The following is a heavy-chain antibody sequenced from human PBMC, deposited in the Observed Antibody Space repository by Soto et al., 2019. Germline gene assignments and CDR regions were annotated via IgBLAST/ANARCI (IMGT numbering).Heavy chain of an antibody. D-gene: IGHD3-16*01. CDR2: INPSGGST. J-gene: IGHJ1*01. CDR1: GYTFTTYY. CDR3: TRTLTPNPAEYFQH. Sequence: GASVKVSCKASGYTFTTYYMHWVRQAPGQGLEWMGMINPSGGSTTYAQNFQGRVTMTRDTSTSTIYMDLSSLRSEDTAVYYCTRTLTPNPAEYFQHWGQGTLVTVSS. V-gene: IGHV1-46*03.